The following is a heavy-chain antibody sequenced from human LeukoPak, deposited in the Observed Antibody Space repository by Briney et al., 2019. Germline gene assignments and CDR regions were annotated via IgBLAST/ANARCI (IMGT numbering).Heavy chain of an antibody. D-gene: IGHD4-17*01. J-gene: IGHJ4*02. CDR3: ASLVTTGSFDY. CDR2: IYYSGST. Sequence: PSETLSLTCTVSGGSISSYYWSWIRQPPGKGLEWIGYIYYSGSTNYNPSLKSRVTISVDTSKNQFSLKLSSVTAADTAVYYCASLVTTGSFDYWGQGTLVTVSS. V-gene: IGHV4-59*01. CDR1: GGSISSYY.